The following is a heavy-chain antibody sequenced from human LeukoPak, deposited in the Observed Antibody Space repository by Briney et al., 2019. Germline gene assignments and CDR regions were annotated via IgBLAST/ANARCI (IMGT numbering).Heavy chain of an antibody. Sequence: SETLSLTCAVYGGSFSGYYWSWIRQPPGKGLEWIGEINHSGSTNYNPSLKSRVTISVDTSKNQFSLKLSSVTAADTAVYYCARGPPYYDFWSGPPLNWFDPWGQGTLVTVSS. CDR1: GGSFSGYY. J-gene: IGHJ5*02. V-gene: IGHV4-34*01. D-gene: IGHD3-3*01. CDR2: INHSGST. CDR3: ARGPPYYDFWSGPPLNWFDP.